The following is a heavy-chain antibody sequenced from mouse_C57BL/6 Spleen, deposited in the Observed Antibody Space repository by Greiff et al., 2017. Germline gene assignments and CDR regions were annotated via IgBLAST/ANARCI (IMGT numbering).Heavy chain of an antibody. CDR2: IVPEDGGT. CDR1: GFNIKDYY. V-gene: IGHV14-2*01. CDR3: ARWAYYEYDDWYFDV. D-gene: IGHD2-4*01. J-gene: IGHJ1*03. Sequence: EVQLQESGAELVKPGASVKLSCTASGFNIKDYYMHWVKQRPEQGLEWIGTIVPEDGGTQYAPKFQGKATITADTSSNTAYLQLSSLTSEDTDVYECARWAYYEYDDWYFDVGGRGTTVTVSS.